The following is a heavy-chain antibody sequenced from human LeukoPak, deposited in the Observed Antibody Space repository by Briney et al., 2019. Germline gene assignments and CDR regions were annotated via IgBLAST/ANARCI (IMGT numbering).Heavy chain of an antibody. CDR2: ISHSGST. CDR3: ARSVEGSTWDCMDV. CDR1: GGSFSGYY. D-gene: IGHD6-13*01. Sequence: SETLSLTCAVYGGSFSGYYWSWVRQPPGKGLEWIGEISHSGSTNCNPSLKSRATISVDTSKNQFSLKLKSVTAADTAVYYCARSVEGSTWDCMDVWGQGTTVTVSS. J-gene: IGHJ6*02. V-gene: IGHV4-34*01.